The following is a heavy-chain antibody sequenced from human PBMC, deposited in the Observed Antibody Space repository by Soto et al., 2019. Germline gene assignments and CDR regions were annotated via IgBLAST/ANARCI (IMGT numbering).Heavy chain of an antibody. J-gene: IGHJ4*02. CDR1: GGNLIDYA. Sequence: QVQLVQSGAEVKKPGSSVRVSCEASGGNLIDYAFSWVRQAPGQGLEWMGGIIPIIATADYAQKFQGRVTITADESTRTAYMEVTSLTSEDTAVYFCAGTYDTSGDYPYYFDYWGQGTPVTVSS. CDR3: AGTYDTSGDYPYYFDY. CDR2: IIPIIATA. D-gene: IGHD3-22*01. V-gene: IGHV1-69*01.